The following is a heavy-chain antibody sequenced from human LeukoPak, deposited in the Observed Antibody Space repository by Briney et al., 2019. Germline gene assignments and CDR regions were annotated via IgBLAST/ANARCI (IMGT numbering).Heavy chain of an antibody. CDR3: ARGPELTVTTEDYFDY. CDR1: GYTFTSYD. CDR2: MNPNSGNT. J-gene: IGHJ4*02. D-gene: IGHD4-17*01. V-gene: IGHV1-8*01. Sequence: ASVKVSCKASGYTFTSYDINWVRQATGQGLVWMGWMNPNSGNTGYAQKFQGRVTMTRNTSISTAFMELSSLRSEDTAVYYCARGPELTVTTEDYFDYWGQGTLVTVSS.